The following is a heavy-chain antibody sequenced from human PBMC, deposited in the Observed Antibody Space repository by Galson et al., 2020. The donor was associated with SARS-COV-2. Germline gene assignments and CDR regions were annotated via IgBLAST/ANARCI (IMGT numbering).Heavy chain of an antibody. CDR2: VSPSGTA. Sequence: SETMSLTCTVSGYSVSTTNYWGWVRQPPGRGLEWIGSVSPSGTAYYNPSLKSRVTISVDTSKNQFSLRLDSVTAADTSLYYCARPGVNMIVLGTVPGWYFDLWGRGTLVTVSS. CDR3: ARPGVNMIVLGTVPGWYFDL. CDR1: GYSVSTTNY. J-gene: IGHJ2*01. D-gene: IGHD3-22*01. V-gene: IGHV4-38-2*02.